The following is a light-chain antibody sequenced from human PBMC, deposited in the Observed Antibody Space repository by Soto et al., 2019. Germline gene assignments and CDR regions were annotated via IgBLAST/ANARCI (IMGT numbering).Light chain of an antibody. CDR2: AAS. J-gene: IGKJ4*01. CDR3: QQSYSTPLT. Sequence: DIQMTQSPSSLSASVGDRVTITCRASQNINTYLNWYQEKPGEAPKLLISAASSLQSGVPSRFSGSASGTDFTLTISSLQPEDFASYYCQQSYSTPLTFGGGTKVEI. CDR1: QNINTY. V-gene: IGKV1-39*01.